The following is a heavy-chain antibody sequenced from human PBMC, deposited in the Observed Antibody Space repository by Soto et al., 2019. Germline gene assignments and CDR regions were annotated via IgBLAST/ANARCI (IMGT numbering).Heavy chain of an antibody. J-gene: IGHJ4*02. CDR1: GFTFSSYG. D-gene: IGHD6-19*01. V-gene: IGHV3-30*18. Sequence: GGSLRLSCAASGFTFSSYGMHWVRQAPGKGLEWVAVISYDGSNKYYADSVKGRFTISRDNSKNTLYLQMNSLRAEDTAVYYCAKDLSYSTGWSSYFYYWGQATLVTVSS. CDR3: AKDLSYSTGWSSYFYY. CDR2: ISYDGSNK.